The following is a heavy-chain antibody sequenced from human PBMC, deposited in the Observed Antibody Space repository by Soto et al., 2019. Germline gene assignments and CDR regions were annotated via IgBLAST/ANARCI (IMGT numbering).Heavy chain of an antibody. Sequence: GGCVRLSCAVAGFTFSSYAMSWVRQAPGKGLEWVSGISGSGSSTYYGDSVKGRFTISRDNSKNMPYLQMHSLSADDTAVYYCARDSKGQMALDYWGQGT. CDR3: ARDSKGQMALDY. CDR1: GFTFSSYA. CDR2: ISGSGSST. V-gene: IGHV3-23*01. J-gene: IGHJ4*02.